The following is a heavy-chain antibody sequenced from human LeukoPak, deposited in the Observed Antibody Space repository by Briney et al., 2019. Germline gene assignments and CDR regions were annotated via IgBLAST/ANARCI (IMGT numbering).Heavy chain of an antibody. CDR2: IYYSGST. V-gene: IGHV4-59*01. J-gene: IGHJ4*02. CDR3: ARITEYYFDY. CDR1: GGSISSYY. Sequence: PSETLSLNCTVSGGSISSYYWSWIRQPPGKGLEWIGYIYYSGSTNYNPSLKSRVTISVDTSKNQFSLKLSSVTAADTAVYYCARITEYYFDYWGQGTLVTVSS. D-gene: IGHD3-16*01.